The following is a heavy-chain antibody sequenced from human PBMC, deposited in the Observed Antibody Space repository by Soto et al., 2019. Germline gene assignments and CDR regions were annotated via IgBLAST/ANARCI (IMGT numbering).Heavy chain of an antibody. CDR3: AFDGGFCISYNCYEAEGGMDV. V-gene: IGHV3-9*01. CDR1: GFTFSSYG. J-gene: IGHJ6*02. Sequence: GGSLRLSCAASGFTFSSYGMHWVRQAPGKGLGWVSGISWNSGSIGYADSVKGRFTISRDNAKNSLYLQMNSLRAEDTALYYWAFDGGFCISYNCYEAEGGMDVWGQGTTVTVSS. D-gene: IGHD2-2*01. CDR2: ISWNSGSI.